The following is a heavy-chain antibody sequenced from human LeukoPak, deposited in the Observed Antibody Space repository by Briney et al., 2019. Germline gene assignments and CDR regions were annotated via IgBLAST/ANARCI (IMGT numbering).Heavy chain of an antibody. CDR3: ARSKSPANNWFDP. CDR2: INPNSGGT. V-gene: IGHV1-2*02. Sequence: ASVTVSCKASGYTFTGYYMHWVRQAPGQGLEWMGWINPNSGGTNYAQKFPGRVTMTRYTSISTAYMELSRLRSDDTAVYYCARSKSPANNWFDPWGQGTLVTVSS. CDR1: GYTFTGYY. J-gene: IGHJ5*02.